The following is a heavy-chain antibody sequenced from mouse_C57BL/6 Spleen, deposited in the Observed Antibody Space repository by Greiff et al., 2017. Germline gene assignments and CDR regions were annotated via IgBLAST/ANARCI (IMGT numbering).Heavy chain of an antibody. CDR3: ARGEGQPDY. Sequence: QVQLQQPGAELVMPGASVKLSCKASGYTFTSYWMHWVKQRPGQGLEWIGEIDPSDSYTNYNQKFKGKSTLTVDKSSSTAYMQLSSLTSEDSAVYYCARGEGQPDYWGQGTTLTVSS. D-gene: IGHD6-1*01. J-gene: IGHJ2*01. CDR2: IDPSDSYT. V-gene: IGHV1-69*01. CDR1: GYTFTSYW.